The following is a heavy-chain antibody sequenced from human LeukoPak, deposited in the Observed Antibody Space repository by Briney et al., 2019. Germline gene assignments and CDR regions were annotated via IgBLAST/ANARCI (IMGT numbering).Heavy chain of an antibody. Sequence: ASVKVSCKASGYTFTSYGISWVRQAPGQGLEWMGIINPSGGSTSYAQKFQGRVTMTRDTSTSTVYMELSSLRSEDTAVYYCARVRSGVGFDYWGQGTLVTVSS. D-gene: IGHD6-19*01. J-gene: IGHJ4*02. CDR3: ARVRSGVGFDY. CDR2: INPSGGST. V-gene: IGHV1-46*01. CDR1: GYTFTSYG.